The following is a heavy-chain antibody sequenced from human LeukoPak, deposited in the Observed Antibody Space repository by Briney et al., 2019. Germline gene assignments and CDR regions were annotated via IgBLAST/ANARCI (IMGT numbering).Heavy chain of an antibody. Sequence: GGSLRLSCAASGFTFSSYAMSWVRQAPGKGLEWVSAISGSGGSTYYADSVKGRFTISRDNSKNTLYLQMNSLRAEDTAVYYCANLGESSGWYDYFDYWGQGTLVTVSS. CDR2: ISGSGGST. J-gene: IGHJ4*02. D-gene: IGHD6-19*01. CDR3: ANLGESSGWYDYFDY. V-gene: IGHV3-23*01. CDR1: GFTFSSYA.